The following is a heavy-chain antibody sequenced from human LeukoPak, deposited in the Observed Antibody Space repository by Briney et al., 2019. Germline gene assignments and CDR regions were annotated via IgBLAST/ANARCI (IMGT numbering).Heavy chain of an antibody. J-gene: IGHJ4*02. CDR2: INHSGST. D-gene: IGHD5/OR15-5a*01. CDR1: GGSFSGYY. Sequence: SETLSLSCAVYGGSFSGYYWSWIRQPPGKGLEWIGEINHSGSTNYNPSLKSRVTISVDTSKNQFSLKLSSVTAADTAVYYCARGPNLISTRNFDYWGQGTLVTVSS. V-gene: IGHV4-34*01. CDR3: ARGPNLISTRNFDY.